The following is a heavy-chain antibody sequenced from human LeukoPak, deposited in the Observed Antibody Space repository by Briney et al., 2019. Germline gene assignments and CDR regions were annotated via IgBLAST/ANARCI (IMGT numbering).Heavy chain of an antibody. J-gene: IGHJ5*02. CDR2: IVGSADST. D-gene: IGHD4-23*01. Sequence: GGSLRLSCVDSGFAGSTDYMSWVRQAPGKGLEWVSTIVGSADSTYYADSVKGRFTISRDNSKNTLYLQMNSLRAEDTAVYYCAGGELPNWFDPWGQGTLVTVSS. V-gene: IGHV3-23*01. CDR1: GFAGSTDY. CDR3: AGGELPNWFDP.